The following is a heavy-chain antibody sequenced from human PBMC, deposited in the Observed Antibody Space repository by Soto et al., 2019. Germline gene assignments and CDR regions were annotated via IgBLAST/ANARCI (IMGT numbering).Heavy chain of an antibody. CDR1: GFTFDSYA. V-gene: IGHV3-23*01. D-gene: IGHD3-3*01. Sequence: VKLLESGGGLAQPGGSLRLSCVGSGFTFDSYAISWVRQAPGERLQWIAAISGSADGTDYAHYVRGRFTISRDNAKKTVHLQMDSLRVEDTAVYFCAKDTVGGYSFWSGYYSDGLDVWGQGTLGSVS. CDR3: AKDTVGGYSFWSGYYSDGLDV. J-gene: IGHJ3*01. CDR2: ISGSADGT.